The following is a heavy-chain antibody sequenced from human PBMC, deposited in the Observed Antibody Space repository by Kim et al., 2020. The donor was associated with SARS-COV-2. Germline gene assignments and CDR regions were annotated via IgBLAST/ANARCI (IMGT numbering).Heavy chain of an antibody. CDR1: GFTFSNYA. CDR2: ISSTGGGT. D-gene: IGHD2-21*01. Sequence: GGSLRLSCAASGFTFSNYAMSWVRQAPGRGLEWVSVISSTGGGTSYADSVKGRFTISRDSSKNTLFLQLHSLRAEDTAVYYCARVGGDSGAYLDFWVQGT. CDR3: ARVGGDSGAYLDF. J-gene: IGHJ4*02. V-gene: IGHV3-23*01.